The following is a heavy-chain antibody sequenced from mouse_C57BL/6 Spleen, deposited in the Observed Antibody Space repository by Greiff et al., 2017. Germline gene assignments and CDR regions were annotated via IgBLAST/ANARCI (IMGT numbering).Heavy chain of an antibody. V-gene: IGHV5-4*01. Sequence: EVQRVESGGGLVKPGGSLKLSCAASGFTFSSYAMSWVRQTPEKRLEWVATISDGGSYTYYPDNVKGRFTISRDNAKNNLYLQMSHLKSEDTAMYYCARDEGNSNWYFDVWGTGTTVTVSS. CDR1: GFTFSSYA. D-gene: IGHD2-1*01. J-gene: IGHJ1*03. CDR2: ISDGGSYT. CDR3: ARDEGNSNWYFDV.